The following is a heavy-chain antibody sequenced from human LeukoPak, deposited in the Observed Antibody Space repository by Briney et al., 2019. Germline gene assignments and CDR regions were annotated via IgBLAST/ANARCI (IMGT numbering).Heavy chain of an antibody. CDR3: AKGSSGWSTDAFDI. Sequence: NWNTNSIKYADSVKGRFTISRDNAKNSLYLQMNSLRAEDTAFYYCAKGSSGWSTDAFDIWGQGTMVTVSS. CDR2: NWNTNSI. V-gene: IGHV3-9*01. D-gene: IGHD6-19*01. J-gene: IGHJ3*02.